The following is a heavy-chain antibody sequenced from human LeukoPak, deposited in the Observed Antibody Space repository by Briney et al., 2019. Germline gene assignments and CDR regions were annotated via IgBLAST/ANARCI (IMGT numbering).Heavy chain of an antibody. J-gene: IGHJ4*02. CDR2: INHSGST. CDR1: GGSFSGYY. CDR3: ARGSAGFDY. V-gene: IGHV4-34*01. D-gene: IGHD6-13*01. Sequence: ETLSLTCAVYGGSFSGYYWSWIRQPPGKGLEWIGEINHSGSTNYNPSLKSRVTISVDTSKNQFSLKLSSVTAADTAVYYCARGSAGFDYWGRGTLVTVSS.